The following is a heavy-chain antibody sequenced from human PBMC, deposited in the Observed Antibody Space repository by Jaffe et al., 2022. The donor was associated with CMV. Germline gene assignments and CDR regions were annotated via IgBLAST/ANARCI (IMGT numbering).Heavy chain of an antibody. CDR1: GGSISSSSYY. CDR3: ARLSSRSRSHRPMGVVGSSPRGEFDY. Sequence: QLQLQESGPGLVKPSETLSLTCTVSGGSISSSSYYWGWIRQPPGKGLEWIGSIYYSGSTYYNPSLKSRVTISVDTSKNQFSLKLSSVTAADTAVYYCARLSSRSRSHRPMGVVGSSPRGEFDYWGQGTLVTVSS. CDR2: IYYSGST. J-gene: IGHJ4*02. D-gene: IGHD6-13*01. V-gene: IGHV4-39*01.